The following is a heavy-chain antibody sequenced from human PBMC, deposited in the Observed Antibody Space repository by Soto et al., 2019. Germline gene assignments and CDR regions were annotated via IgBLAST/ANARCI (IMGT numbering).Heavy chain of an antibody. D-gene: IGHD7-27*01. J-gene: IGHJ6*03. Sequence: EVQLVESGGGLVQPGGSLRLSCATSGFILSDCAMNWVRQAPGKGLEWVSYISSSSSVIDYADSVKGRFNVSRDNARNSLYLQMKSLRAEDTAVYYCARDLSWGSNWYYYMDVWGKGTTVTVSS. V-gene: IGHV3-48*01. CDR2: ISSSSSVI. CDR1: GFILSDCA. CDR3: ARDLSWGSNWYYYMDV.